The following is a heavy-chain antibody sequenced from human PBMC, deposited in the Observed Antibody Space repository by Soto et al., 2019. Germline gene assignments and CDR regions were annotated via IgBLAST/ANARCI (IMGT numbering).Heavy chain of an antibody. CDR3: ARQMTTVTPDWFDP. CDR1: GGSISGSSYY. CDR2: IYYSGST. J-gene: IGHJ5*02. D-gene: IGHD4-4*01. Sequence: SETLSLTCTVSGGSISGSSYYWGWIRQPPGKGLEWIGSIYYSGSTYYNPSLKSRVTISVDTSKNRFSLRLSSVTTADTAVYYCARQMTTVTPDWFDPWGQGALVTVSS. V-gene: IGHV4-39*01.